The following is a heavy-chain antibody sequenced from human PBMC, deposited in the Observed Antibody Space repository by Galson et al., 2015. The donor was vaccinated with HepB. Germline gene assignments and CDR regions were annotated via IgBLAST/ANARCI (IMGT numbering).Heavy chain of an antibody. D-gene: IGHD3-10*01. Sequence: SLRLSCAASGFTFSSYAMSWVRQAPGKGLEWVSAITGSGSGSYYADSVKGRFTISRGNSKNTLYVQMNTLRAEDTAVYYCAKFAMVRGVMEEFDYWGQGTLVTVST. V-gene: IGHV3-23*01. J-gene: IGHJ4*02. CDR3: AKFAMVRGVMEEFDY. CDR2: ITGSGSGS. CDR1: GFTFSSYA.